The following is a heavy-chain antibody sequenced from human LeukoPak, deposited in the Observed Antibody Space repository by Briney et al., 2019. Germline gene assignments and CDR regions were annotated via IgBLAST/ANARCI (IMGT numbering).Heavy chain of an antibody. J-gene: IGHJ4*02. CDR2: INPSGGST. D-gene: IGHD6-19*01. V-gene: IGHV1-46*01. CDR3: ALWLVRGRFDY. CDR1: GYTFTSYY. Sequence: GASVSVSCKASGYTFTSYYMHWVRQAPGQGLEWMGIINPSGGSTSYAQKFQGRVTMTRDTSTSTVYMELSSLRSEDTAVYYCALWLVRGRFDYWGQGTLVTVSS.